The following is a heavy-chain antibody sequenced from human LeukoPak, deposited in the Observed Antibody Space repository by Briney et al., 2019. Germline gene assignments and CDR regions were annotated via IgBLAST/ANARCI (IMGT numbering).Heavy chain of an antibody. J-gene: IGHJ4*02. CDR1: GFTFDDYA. Sequence: GRSLRLSCAASGFTFDDYAMHWVRQAPGKGLEWVSGISWNSGSIGYADSVKGRFTISRDNAKNSLYLQMNSLRAEDTALYYCAKDIGYDSNGCFDYWGQGTLVTVSS. V-gene: IGHV3-9*01. CDR2: ISWNSGSI. D-gene: IGHD3-22*01. CDR3: AKDIGYDSNGCFDY.